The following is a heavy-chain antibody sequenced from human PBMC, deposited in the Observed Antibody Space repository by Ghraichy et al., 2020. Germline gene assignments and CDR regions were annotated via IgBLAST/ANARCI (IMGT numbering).Heavy chain of an antibody. CDR1: GFTFSSYS. J-gene: IGHJ6*02. D-gene: IGHD3-16*01. Sequence: GGSLRLSCAASGFTFSSYSMNWVRQAPGKGLEWVSSISSSSSYIYYADSVKGRFTISRDNAKNSLYLQMNSLRAEDTAVYYCARDWGYYYYYGMDVWGQGTTVTAPS. CDR3: ARDWGYYYYYGMDV. CDR2: ISSSSSYI. V-gene: IGHV3-21*01.